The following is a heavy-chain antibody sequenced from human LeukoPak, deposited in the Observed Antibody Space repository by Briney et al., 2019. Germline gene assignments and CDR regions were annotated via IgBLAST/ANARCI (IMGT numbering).Heavy chain of an antibody. V-gene: IGHV1-8*01. D-gene: IGHD3-3*01. J-gene: IGHJ6*02. CDR2: MNPNSGNT. CDR1: GYTFASYD. CDR3: ARVFPKPEWLSTYGMDV. Sequence: ASVKASCKASGYTFASYDINWVRQATGRGLEWMGWMNPNSGNTGYAQKFQGRVTMTRNTSISTAYMELSSLRSEDTAVYYCARVFPKPEWLSTYGMDVWGQGTTVTVSS.